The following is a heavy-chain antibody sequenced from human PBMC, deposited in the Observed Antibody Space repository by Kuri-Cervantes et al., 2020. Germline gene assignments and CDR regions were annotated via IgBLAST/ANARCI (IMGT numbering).Heavy chain of an antibody. J-gene: IGHJ3*02. CDR1: GFTFSSYG. CDR2: ISSSSSYI. V-gene: IGHV3-21*01. CDR3: ARQWLVREGDAFDI. D-gene: IGHD6-19*01. Sequence: LSLTCAASGFTFSSYGMNWVRQAPGKGLEWVSSISSSSSYIYYADSVKGRFTISRDNAKNSLYLQMNSLRAEDTAVYYCARQWLVREGDAFDIWGQGTMVTVSS.